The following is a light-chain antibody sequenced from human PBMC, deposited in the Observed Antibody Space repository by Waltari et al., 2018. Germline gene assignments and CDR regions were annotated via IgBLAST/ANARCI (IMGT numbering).Light chain of an antibody. CDR3: SSYTTSATWV. CDR2: DVS. Sequence: QSALTQPASVSGSPGQSITISCTGTNSDVGAYQYVSWYQQKPGKAPKLIIFDVSRRPSGVSFPLSGSKSGSTASLTISGLQAGDEADYSCSSYTTSATWVFGGGTRVAVL. V-gene: IGLV2-14*03. CDR1: NSDVGAYQY. J-gene: IGLJ3*02.